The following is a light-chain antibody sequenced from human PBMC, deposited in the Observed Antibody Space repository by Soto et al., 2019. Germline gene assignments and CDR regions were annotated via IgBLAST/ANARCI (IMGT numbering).Light chain of an antibody. CDR3: QQSYSTLYT. J-gene: IGKJ2*01. CDR2: AAS. V-gene: IGKV1-39*01. CDR1: QSISTN. Sequence: DIQMTQSPSSLSASVGDRVTITCRASQSISTNLSWYQQKPGKAPKLLIHAASSLQSGVPSRFSGSGSGTDFTLTISSLQPEDFAVYYCQQSYSTLYTFGQGTNREIK.